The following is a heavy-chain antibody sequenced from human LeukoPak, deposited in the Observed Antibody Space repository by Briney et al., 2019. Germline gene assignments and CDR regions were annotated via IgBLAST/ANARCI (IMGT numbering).Heavy chain of an antibody. CDR3: ARLEAAAGTWASWFDP. D-gene: IGHD6-13*01. CDR2: IYPGDSDT. V-gene: IGHV5-51*01. J-gene: IGHJ5*02. CDR1: GYSFTSYW. Sequence: GESLKISCKGSGYSFTSYWIGWVRQMPGKGLECMGIIYPGDSDTRYSPSFQGQVTISADKSISTAYLQWSSLKASDTAMYYCARLEAAAGTWASWFDPWGQGTLVTVSS.